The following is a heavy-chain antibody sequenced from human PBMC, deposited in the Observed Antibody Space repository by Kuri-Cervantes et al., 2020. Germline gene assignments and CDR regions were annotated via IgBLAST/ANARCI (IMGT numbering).Heavy chain of an antibody. Sequence: GESLKISCAASGLTFDDYGMTWVRQPPGKGLEWVSGINWNDGSTGYADSVKGRFTISRDNAKNSLCLQMNSLRAEDTAVYYCARDLVGYSYGGYWGQGTLVTVSS. CDR1: GLTFDDYG. V-gene: IGHV3-20*04. J-gene: IGHJ4*02. D-gene: IGHD5-18*01. CDR2: INWNDGST. CDR3: ARDLVGYSYGGY.